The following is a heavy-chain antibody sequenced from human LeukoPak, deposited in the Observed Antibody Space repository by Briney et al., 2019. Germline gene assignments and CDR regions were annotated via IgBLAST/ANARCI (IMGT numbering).Heavy chain of an antibody. CDR1: GGSFSGYY. V-gene: IGHV4-34*01. Sequence: SETLSLTCAVYGGSFSGYYWSWIRQPPGKGLEWIGEINHSGSTNYNPSLKSRVTISVDTSKNQFSLKLSSVTAADTAVYYCARGMTTVTTGENFDYWGQGTLVTVSS. CDR3: ARGMTTVTTGENFDY. J-gene: IGHJ4*02. CDR2: INHSGST. D-gene: IGHD4-17*01.